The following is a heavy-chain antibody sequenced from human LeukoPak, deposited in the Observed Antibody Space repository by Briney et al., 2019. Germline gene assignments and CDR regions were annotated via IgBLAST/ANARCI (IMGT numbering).Heavy chain of an antibody. D-gene: IGHD3-22*01. CDR3: ARVSAEVSHYYDSSSYYRT. CDR1: GGTFSSYA. CDR2: IIPIFGTA. J-gene: IGHJ5*02. V-gene: IGHV1-69*13. Sequence: SVKVSCKASGGTFSSYAISWVRQAPGQGLEWMGGIIPIFGTANYAQKFQGRVTITADESTSTAYMELSSLRSEDTAVYYCARVSAEVSHYYDSSSYYRTWGQGTLVTVSS.